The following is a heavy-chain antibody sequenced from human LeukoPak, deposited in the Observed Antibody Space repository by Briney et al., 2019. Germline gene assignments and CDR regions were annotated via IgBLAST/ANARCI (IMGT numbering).Heavy chain of an antibody. CDR3: ARDHRFNGMDV. Sequence: SETLSLTCIVSPVPISGYYWSWVWQPPGKGLEWIGDIYYIGSTNYNPSLKSRVTISVATSKNQFSLNLRSVSAAATAVYFCARDHRFNGMDVWGQGTTVTVSS. J-gene: IGHJ6*02. CDR2: IYYIGST. CDR1: PVPISGYY. D-gene: IGHD3-3*01. V-gene: IGHV4-59*01.